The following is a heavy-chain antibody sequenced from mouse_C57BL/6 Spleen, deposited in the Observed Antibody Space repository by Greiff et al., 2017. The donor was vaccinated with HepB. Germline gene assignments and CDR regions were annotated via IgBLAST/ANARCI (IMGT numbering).Heavy chain of an antibody. Sequence: EVKLMESGGGLVQPGGSLSLSCAASGFTFTDYYMSWVRQPPGKALEWLGFIRNKANGYTTEYSASVKGRFTISRDNSQSILYLQMNALRAEDSATYYCARSLLLYAMDYWGQGTSVTVSS. D-gene: IGHD2-3*01. V-gene: IGHV7-3*01. J-gene: IGHJ4*01. CDR2: IRNKANGYTT. CDR1: GFTFTDYY. CDR3: ARSLLLYAMDY.